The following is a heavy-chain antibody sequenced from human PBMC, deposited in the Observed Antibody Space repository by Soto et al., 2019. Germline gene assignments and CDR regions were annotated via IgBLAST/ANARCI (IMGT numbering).Heavy chain of an antibody. D-gene: IGHD6-13*01. CDR1: GGTFSSYA. Sequence: QVQLVQSGAEVKKPGSSVKVSCKASGGTFSSYAISWVRQAPGQGLEWMGGIIPIFGTANYAQKFQGRVTITADESTSTAYMELSSLRSEDTAVYYCARDLFDEYSRSWYPYYYYGMDVWGQGTTVTVSS. J-gene: IGHJ6*02. CDR3: ARDLFDEYSRSWYPYYYYGMDV. CDR2: IIPIFGTA. V-gene: IGHV1-69*01.